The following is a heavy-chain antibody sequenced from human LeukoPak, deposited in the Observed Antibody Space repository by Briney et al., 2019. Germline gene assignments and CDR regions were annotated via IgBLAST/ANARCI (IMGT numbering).Heavy chain of an antibody. CDR3: ARGLSGTTRDY. CDR1: GFTFSSYS. V-gene: IGHV3-21*01. Sequence: GGSLRLSCAASGFTFSSYSMNWVRQTPGKGLEWVSSISSSSYIYYADSVKGRFTISRDNAKNSLYLQMNSLRAEDTAVYYCARGLSGTTRDYWGQGTLVTVSS. CDR2: ISSSSYI. D-gene: IGHD1-14*01. J-gene: IGHJ4*02.